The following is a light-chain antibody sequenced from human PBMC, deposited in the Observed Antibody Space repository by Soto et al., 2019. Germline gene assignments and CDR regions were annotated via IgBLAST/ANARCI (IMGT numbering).Light chain of an antibody. V-gene: IGKV1-16*01. Sequence: DIQLTESPSSLDASVGGSGTIICRASQTISSYLNWYQQKPGKAPNLLIYAASSLQSGPPSRFSGSGSGTEFSLSISSLQPDDFATYYRQQYNSYPTFGQGTKVDIK. CDR3: QQYNSYPT. CDR2: AAS. J-gene: IGKJ1*01. CDR1: QTISSY.